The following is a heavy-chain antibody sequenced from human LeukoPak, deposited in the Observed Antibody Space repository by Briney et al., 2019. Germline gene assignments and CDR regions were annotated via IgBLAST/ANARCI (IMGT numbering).Heavy chain of an antibody. CDR3: ARRRYYDGSGYLE. V-gene: IGHV4-39*01. CDR1: GDSISRSDSY. Sequence: SETLSLTCPVSGDSISRSDSYWDWIRQPPGKGLEWIWTIYYSGRTYYSPSLNSRVTMSVDTSSNQFSLNLRSVTAADTAVYYCARRRYYDGSGYLEWGQGTLLSVSS. D-gene: IGHD3-22*01. CDR2: IYYSGRT. J-gene: IGHJ1*01.